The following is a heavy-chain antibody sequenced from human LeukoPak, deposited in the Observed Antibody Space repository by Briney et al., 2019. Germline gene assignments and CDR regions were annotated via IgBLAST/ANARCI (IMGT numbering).Heavy chain of an antibody. CDR2: IRSNAYGATT. Sequence: GGSLRLSCPASGFTFSDYYMSWVRQAPGKGLEWVSFIRSNAYGATTEYAASEKRRFTISRDDYKRFAYLQMNSLKTEDTAVYYCSRADYYGPGSPISLDGWGKGTTVTVSS. CDR3: SRADYYGPGSPISLDG. CDR1: GFTFSDYY. D-gene: IGHD3-10*01. J-gene: IGHJ6*04. V-gene: IGHV3-49*04.